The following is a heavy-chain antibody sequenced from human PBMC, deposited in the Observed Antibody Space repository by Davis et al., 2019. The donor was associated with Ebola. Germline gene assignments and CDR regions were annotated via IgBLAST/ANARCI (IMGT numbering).Heavy chain of an antibody. CDR1: GGSFSGYY. Sequence: GSLRLSCAVYGGSFSGYYWSWIRQPPGKGLEWIGEINHSGSTNYNPSLESRVTISVDTSKNQFSLKLSSVTAADTAVYYCARARYSSGWYVREGWLDPWGQGTLVTVSS. V-gene: IGHV4-34*01. D-gene: IGHD6-19*01. CDR3: ARARYSSGWYVREGWLDP. CDR2: INHSGST. J-gene: IGHJ5*02.